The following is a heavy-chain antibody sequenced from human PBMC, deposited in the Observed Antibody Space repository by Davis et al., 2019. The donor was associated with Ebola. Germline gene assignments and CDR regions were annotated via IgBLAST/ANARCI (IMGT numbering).Heavy chain of an antibody. Sequence: ASVKVSCKASGYTFTDYNIHWMRQATGQGLEWMGWMNPNSGNTGYAQKFQGRVTMTRNTSISTAYMELSSLRSEDTAVYYCARRIGYSYGKIDRWGQGTLVSVSS. CDR3: ARRIGYSYGKIDR. J-gene: IGHJ5*02. CDR2: MNPNSGNT. D-gene: IGHD5-18*01. CDR1: GYTFTDYN. V-gene: IGHV1-8*02.